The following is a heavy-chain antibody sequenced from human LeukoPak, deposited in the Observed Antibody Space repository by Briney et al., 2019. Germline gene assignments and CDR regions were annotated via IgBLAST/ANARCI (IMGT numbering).Heavy chain of an antibody. CDR3: AEVESSYCRI. J-gene: IGHJ4*01. CDR1: GLTFGNDG. V-gene: IGHV3-23*01. D-gene: IGHD3-10*01. Sequence: GRSLRLSCVAAGLTFGNDGMNWGRQAPGKGLEWVSSIGGGGYTTYYADSVRGRFTISRDNSKNSMYLQMSSLRAEDTAIYYCAEVESSYCRIWGQGTLVTVSP. CDR2: IGGGGYTT.